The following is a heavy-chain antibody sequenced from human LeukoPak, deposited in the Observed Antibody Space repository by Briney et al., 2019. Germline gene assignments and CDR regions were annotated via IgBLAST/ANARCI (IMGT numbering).Heavy chain of an antibody. J-gene: IGHJ5*02. CDR2: IYDSGAT. D-gene: IGHD3-22*01. CDR1: GGSMNNYY. Sequence: SETLSLTCTVSGGSMNNYYWSWIRQPPGKGLEWIGYIYDSGATTYNPSLKSRVIISVDTSKNQFSLKLTSVTAADAAVYYCARSSYYYDSSGYYHQVFWFDPWGQGTLVTVSS. V-gene: IGHV4-59*08. CDR3: ARSSYYYDSSGYYHQVFWFDP.